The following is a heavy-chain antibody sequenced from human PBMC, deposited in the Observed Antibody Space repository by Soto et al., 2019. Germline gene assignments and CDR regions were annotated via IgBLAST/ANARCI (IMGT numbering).Heavy chain of an antibody. V-gene: IGHV3-30*18. CDR1: GFTFSSYG. Sequence: QVQLVESGGGVVQPGRSLRLSCAASGFTFSSYGMHWVRQAPGKGLEWVAVISYDGSNKYYADSVKGRFTISRDNSKNTLYRQMNSLIAEDTAVYYCAKSTYNGYPFDYWGQGTLVTVSS. J-gene: IGHJ4*02. CDR2: ISYDGSNK. CDR3: AKSTYNGYPFDY. D-gene: IGHD5-12*01.